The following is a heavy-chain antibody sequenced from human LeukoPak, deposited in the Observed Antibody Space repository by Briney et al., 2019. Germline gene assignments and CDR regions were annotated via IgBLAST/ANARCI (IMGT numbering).Heavy chain of an antibody. D-gene: IGHD5-12*01. V-gene: IGHV4-34*01. CDR3: ARGEWLRSWFGY. J-gene: IGHJ4*02. CDR2: INHSGST. CDR1: GGSFSGYY. Sequence: PSETLSLTCAVYGGSFSGYYWSWIRQPPGKGLEWIGEINHSGSTNYNPSLKSRVIISVDTSKNQFSLRLNSATAADTAVYYCARGEWLRSWFGYWGQGTLVTVSS.